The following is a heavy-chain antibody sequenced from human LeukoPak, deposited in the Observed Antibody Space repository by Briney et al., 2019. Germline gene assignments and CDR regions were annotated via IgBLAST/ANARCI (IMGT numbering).Heavy chain of an antibody. J-gene: IGHJ6*02. CDR2: IDSSGSA. V-gene: IGHV4-59*01. D-gene: IGHD3-9*01. CDR1: GGSISPYY. CDR3: ARDHWLFSSKTWYYYGMDV. Sequence: SETLSLTCVVSGGSISPYYWSWIRQSPGKGLEWIGCIDSSGSASYNPSLKSRVTIFVDTSKNVFSLILTSVSASDTAIYYCARDHWLFSSKTWYYYGMDVWGQGTTVTVSS.